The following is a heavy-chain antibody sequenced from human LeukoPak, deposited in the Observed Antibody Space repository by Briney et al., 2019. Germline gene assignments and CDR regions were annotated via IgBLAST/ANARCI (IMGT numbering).Heavy chain of an antibody. V-gene: IGHV1-3*01. CDR2: INAGNGNT. CDR3: ARGRTAATRKYNWFDP. CDR1: GYTFTSYA. Sequence: ASVKVSCKASGYTFTSYAMHWVRQAPGQRLEWIGWINAGNGNTKYSQKFQGRVTMTRDTSTSTVYMELSSLRSEDTAVYYCARGRTAATRKYNWFDPWGQGTLVTVSS. J-gene: IGHJ5*02.